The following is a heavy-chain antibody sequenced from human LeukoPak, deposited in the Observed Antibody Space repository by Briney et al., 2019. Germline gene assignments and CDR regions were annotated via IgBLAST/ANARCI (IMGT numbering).Heavy chain of an antibody. CDR1: GYTFGGYY. J-gene: IGHJ4*02. V-gene: IGHV1-2*02. Sequence: ASVKVSCKTSGYTFGGYYIQWVRQAPGQGLEWMGWINPNSGATKYAQKFQGRVTLTRDTSINTAYMELSSLNINDTAVYYCARLRDYSASWRGSASRYWGQGALVTVSS. CDR3: ARLRDYSASWRGSASRY. D-gene: IGHD4-11*01. CDR2: INPNSGAT.